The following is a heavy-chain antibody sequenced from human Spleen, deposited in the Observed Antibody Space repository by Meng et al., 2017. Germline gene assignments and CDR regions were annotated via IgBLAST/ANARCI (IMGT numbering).Heavy chain of an antibody. V-gene: IGHV1-69*13. D-gene: IGHD4-11*01. CDR3: ANCPDYSNYYYYGMDV. Sequence: SVKVSCKASGGTFSSYAISWVRQAPGQGLEWMGGIIPIFGTANYAQKFQGRVTITADESTSTAYMELSSLRSEDTAVYYCANCPDYSNYYYYGMDVWGQGTTVTVSS. J-gene: IGHJ6*02. CDR1: GGTFSSYA. CDR2: IIPIFGTA.